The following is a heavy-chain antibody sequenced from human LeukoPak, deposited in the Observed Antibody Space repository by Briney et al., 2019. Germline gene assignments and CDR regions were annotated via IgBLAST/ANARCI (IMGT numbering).Heavy chain of an antibody. D-gene: IGHD3-10*01. J-gene: IGHJ4*02. Sequence: SVKVSCKASGGTFSSHAISWVRQAPGQGLEWMGGIIPIFGTANYAQKFQGRVTITTDESTSTAYMELSSLRSEDTAVYYCARYYYGSGSYYGDFDYWGQGTLVTVSS. CDR1: GGTFSSHA. CDR2: IIPIFGTA. V-gene: IGHV1-69*05. CDR3: ARYYYGSGSYYGDFDY.